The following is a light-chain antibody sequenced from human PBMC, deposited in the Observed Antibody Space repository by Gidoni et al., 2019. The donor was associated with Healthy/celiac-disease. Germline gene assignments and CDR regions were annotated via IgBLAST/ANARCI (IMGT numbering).Light chain of an antibody. V-gene: IGLV2-14*01. J-gene: IGLJ2*01. CDR2: EVS. CDR1: SSDVGGYNY. CDR3: SSYTSSSTLV. Sequence: QSALTQPASVSGSPGQSITLSCTGPSSDVGGYNYVSWYQQHPGKAPKLMIYEVSNRPSGVPDRFSGSKSGNTASLTISGLQAEDEADYYCSSYTSSSTLVFGGGTKLTVL.